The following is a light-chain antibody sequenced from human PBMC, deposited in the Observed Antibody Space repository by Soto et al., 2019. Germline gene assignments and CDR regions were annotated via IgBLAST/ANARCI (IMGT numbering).Light chain of an antibody. J-gene: IGKJ1*01. CDR2: DAS. V-gene: IGKV1-5*01. CDR3: QKYNSYSLK. Sequence: DIQMTHSPSTLSASVLDTVTVTFRASQSISTWLAWYQQKPGKAPKLLIYDASSLQSGVPSRFSGSGSGTEFTLTISSLQPDDFATYYCQKYNSYSLKFGQGTKVDIK. CDR1: QSISTW.